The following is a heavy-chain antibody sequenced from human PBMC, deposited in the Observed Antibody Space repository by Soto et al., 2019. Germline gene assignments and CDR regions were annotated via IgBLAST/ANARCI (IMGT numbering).Heavy chain of an antibody. CDR3: VRFGGAAAGPGDY. J-gene: IGHJ4*02. CDR1: EFTFSSYE. V-gene: IGHV3-48*03. CDR2: ISSSGTTI. Sequence: GGSLRLSCVASEFTFSSYEMNWGRQAPGKGLEWVSYISSSGTTIYYTDSVKGRFTISRDNAKKSLYLQMNSLRAEDTAVYYCVRFGGAAAGPGDYWGQGTLVTVSS. D-gene: IGHD6-13*01.